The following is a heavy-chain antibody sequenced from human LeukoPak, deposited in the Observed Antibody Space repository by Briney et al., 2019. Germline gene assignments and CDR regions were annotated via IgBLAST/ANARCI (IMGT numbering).Heavy chain of an antibody. J-gene: IGHJ6*02. CDR1: GGSISSYY. D-gene: IGHD3-10*01. CDR3: ARGRDYYGSGSYGPIYYYYGMDV. Sequence: PSETLSLTCTVSGGSISSYYWSWIRQPPGKGLEWIGYIYYSGSTNYNPSLKSRVTISVDTSKNQFSLKLSPVTAADTAVYYCARGRDYYGSGSYGPIYYYYGMDVWGQGTTVTVSS. CDR2: IYYSGST. V-gene: IGHV4-59*01.